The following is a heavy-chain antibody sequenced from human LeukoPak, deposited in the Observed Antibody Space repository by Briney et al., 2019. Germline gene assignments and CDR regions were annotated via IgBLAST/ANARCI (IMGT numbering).Heavy chain of an antibody. CDR3: AKDGSYSSGWYSFTWGDY. J-gene: IGHJ4*02. CDR2: ISYDGSNK. Sequence: GRSLRLSCAASGFTFSSYGMHWVRQAPGKGLEWGPVISYDGSNKYYADSVKGRFTISRDNSKNTLYLQMNSLRAEDTAVYYCAKDGSYSSGWYSFTWGDYWGQGTLVTVSS. CDR1: GFTFSSYG. D-gene: IGHD6-19*01. V-gene: IGHV3-30*18.